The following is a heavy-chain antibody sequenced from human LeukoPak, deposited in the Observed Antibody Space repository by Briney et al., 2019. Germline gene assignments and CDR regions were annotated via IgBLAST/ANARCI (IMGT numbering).Heavy chain of an antibody. D-gene: IGHD3-3*01. CDR3: AGTCRYDFRSGYCPDY. V-gene: IGHV4-59*08. CDR1: GGSISSYY. Sequence: PSETLSLTCTVSGGSISSYYWSWIRQPPGKGLEWIGYIYYSGSTNYNPSLKSRVTISVDTSKNQFSLKLSSVTAADTAVYYCAGTCRYDFRSGYCPDYWGQGTLVTVSS. CDR2: IYYSGST. J-gene: IGHJ4*02.